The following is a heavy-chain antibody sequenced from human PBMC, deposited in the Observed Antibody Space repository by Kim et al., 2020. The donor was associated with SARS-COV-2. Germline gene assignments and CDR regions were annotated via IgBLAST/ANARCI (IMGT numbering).Heavy chain of an antibody. CDR2: ISSTGGNI. CDR3: AKGLNWNYVPDS. V-gene: IGHV3-23*01. J-gene: IGHJ4*02. Sequence: GGSLRLSCAASGFTFSSYAMTWVRQAPGKGLEWVSTISSTGGNIYYADSVKGRFTISRDNSKNTLYLQMNSLRAEDTAVYYCAKGLNWNYVPDSWGQGTLVTVSS. D-gene: IGHD1-7*01. CDR1: GFTFSSYA.